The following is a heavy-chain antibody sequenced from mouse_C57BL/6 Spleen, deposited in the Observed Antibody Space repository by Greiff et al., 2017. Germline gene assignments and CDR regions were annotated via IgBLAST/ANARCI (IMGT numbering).Heavy chain of an antibody. Sequence: QVQLQQSGAELVRPGASVKLSCKASGYTFTDYSIKWVKQRPGQGLEWIGRIYPGSGNTYYNEKFKGKATVTAEKSSSTAYMQLSSLTSEDSAVYFCARSGYYNSEGYFDVWGTGTTVTVSS. J-gene: IGHJ1*03. CDR3: ARSGYYNSEGYFDV. V-gene: IGHV1-76*01. D-gene: IGHD3-3*01. CDR2: IYPGSGNT. CDR1: GYTFTDYS.